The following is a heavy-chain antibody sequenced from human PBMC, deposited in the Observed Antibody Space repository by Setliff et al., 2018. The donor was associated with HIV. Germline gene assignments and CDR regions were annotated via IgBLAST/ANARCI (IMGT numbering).Heavy chain of an antibody. CDR1: GGSISSYY. Sequence: SETLSLTCAVYGGSISSYYWGWIRQPPGKGLEWIGNIYYSGSTYYNPSLKSRVTMSADTSKNQFSLNLTSVTAADTAVYYCARGGTMVRGVDYWGQGTLVTVSS. CDR2: IYYSGST. V-gene: IGHV4-59*04. D-gene: IGHD3-10*01. J-gene: IGHJ4*02. CDR3: ARGGTMVRGVDY.